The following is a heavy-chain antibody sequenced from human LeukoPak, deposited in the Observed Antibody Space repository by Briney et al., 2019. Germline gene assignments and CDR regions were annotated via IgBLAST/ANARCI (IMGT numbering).Heavy chain of an antibody. CDR1: GFTFSSYA. V-gene: IGHV3-23*01. Sequence: PGGSLRLSCAASGFTFSSYAISWVRQARGQGLEWVSAISGSGGSTYYADSVKGRFTISRDNSKNTLYLQMNSLRAEDTAVYYCSRDPRHSDYWGQGTLVTVSS. CDR3: SRDPRHSDY. J-gene: IGHJ4*02. CDR2: ISGSGGST.